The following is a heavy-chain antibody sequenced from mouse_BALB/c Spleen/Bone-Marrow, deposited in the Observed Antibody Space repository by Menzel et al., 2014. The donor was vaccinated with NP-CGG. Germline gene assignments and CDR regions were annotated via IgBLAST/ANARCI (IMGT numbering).Heavy chain of an antibody. CDR2: ILPGSGST. V-gene: IGHV1-9*01. D-gene: IGHD2-3*01. Sequence: QVQLQQSGAELMKPGASVKISCKATGYTSSSYWIEWVKRRPGHGLEWIGEILPGSGSTNYNEKFKGKATFTADTSSNTAYMQLSSLTSEDSAVYYCARRGGWLGYFDVWGAGTTVTVSS. CDR3: ARRGGWLGYFDV. CDR1: GYTSSSYW. J-gene: IGHJ1*01.